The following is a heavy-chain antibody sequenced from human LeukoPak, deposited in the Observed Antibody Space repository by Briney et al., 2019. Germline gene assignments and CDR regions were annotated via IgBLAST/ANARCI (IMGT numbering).Heavy chain of an antibody. CDR3: ARVPANTAPTNFDH. CDR2: INPKSGGT. CDR1: GYTFTGYY. D-gene: IGHD4-17*01. J-gene: IGHJ4*02. V-gene: IGHV1-2*02. Sequence: ASVKVSCKAFGYTFTGYYIHWGRQAPGQGLESWGWINPKSGGTKYAQKCQGRVTMTRDTSISTAYMALSRLRSDDTAVSYCARVPANTAPTNFDHWGQGTLVTVSS.